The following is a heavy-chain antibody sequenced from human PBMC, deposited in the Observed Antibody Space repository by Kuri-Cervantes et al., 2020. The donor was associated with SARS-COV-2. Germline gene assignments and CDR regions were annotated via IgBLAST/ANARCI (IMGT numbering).Heavy chain of an antibody. D-gene: IGHD6-19*01. J-gene: IGHJ4*01. CDR1: GFTFGIYA. V-gene: IGHV3-64D*06. CDR2: ISSNGAT. CDR3: FSSGWSRCDY. Sequence: GGSLRPSFPASGFTFGIYAMHWVRQAPGKGVEYVSAISSNGATYYAGSVKGRFTTSRDNSKNTMYLKMSSLRTEDTAIYPCFSSGWSRCDYWGHGTLVTVSS.